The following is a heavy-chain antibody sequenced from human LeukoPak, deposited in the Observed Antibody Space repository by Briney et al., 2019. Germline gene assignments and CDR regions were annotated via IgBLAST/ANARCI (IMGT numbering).Heavy chain of an antibody. CDR2: IGDSGRTT. D-gene: IGHD6-19*01. CDR3: ARELAVAGHDAFDI. CDR1: GFTFSSSS. Sequence: TGGSLRLSCVASGFTFSSSSMGWVRQAPGKGLEWVSIIGDSGRTTYYADSVKGRFTISRDNPTNTLYLQMNSLRAEDTAVYYCARELAVAGHDAFDIWGQGTMVTVSS. J-gene: IGHJ3*02. V-gene: IGHV3-23*01.